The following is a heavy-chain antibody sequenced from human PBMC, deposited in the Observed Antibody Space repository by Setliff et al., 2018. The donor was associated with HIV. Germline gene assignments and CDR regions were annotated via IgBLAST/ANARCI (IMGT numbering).Heavy chain of an antibody. J-gene: IGHJ4*02. D-gene: IGHD7-27*01. CDR3: ARQLSNSLDF. CDR2: INPNSGGT. V-gene: IGHV1-2*02. Sequence: ASVKISCKASGYTFTGYYMHWVRQAPGQGLEWMGWINPNSGGTNYAQKFQGRVTMTRDTSMNTAYLEFSGLRSDDTAVYYCARQLSNSLDFWGQGAQVTVSS. CDR1: GYTFTGYY.